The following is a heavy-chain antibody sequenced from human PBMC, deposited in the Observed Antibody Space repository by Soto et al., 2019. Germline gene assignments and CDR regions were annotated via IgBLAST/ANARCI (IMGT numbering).Heavy chain of an antibody. D-gene: IGHD5-18*01. V-gene: IGHV5-51*01. J-gene: IGHJ4*02. Sequence: GESLKISCKGSGYNFPNHWIGWVRQMPGKGLEWMAIIYPGDSETRYSPSFRGHVTISVDKSISTAYLQWSSLRASDSAMYYCARAAYSYGYLSYSDYWGLGTLVTVSS. CDR3: ARAAYSYGYLSYSDY. CDR1: GYNFPNHW. CDR2: IYPGDSET.